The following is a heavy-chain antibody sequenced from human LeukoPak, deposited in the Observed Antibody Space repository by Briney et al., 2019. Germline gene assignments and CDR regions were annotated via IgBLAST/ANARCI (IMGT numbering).Heavy chain of an antibody. CDR2: ISGSGGST. CDR1: GFTFSRYA. V-gene: IGHV3-23*01. D-gene: IGHD3-16*02. Sequence: GGSLRLSCAASGFTFSRYAMSWVRQAPGKGLEWVSAISGSGGSTYYADSVKGRFTISRDNSKNTLDLQMNSLRAEDTAVYYCAKDRGGIATANGFDSWGQGTLVTVSS. J-gene: IGHJ5*01. CDR3: AKDRGGIATANGFDS.